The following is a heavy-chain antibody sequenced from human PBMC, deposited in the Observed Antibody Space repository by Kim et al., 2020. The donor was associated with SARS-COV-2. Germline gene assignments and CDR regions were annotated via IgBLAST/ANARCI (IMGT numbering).Heavy chain of an antibody. J-gene: IGHJ4*02. V-gene: IGHV4-39*01. D-gene: IGHD6-19*01. CDR3: ARHGGVASGYSSGWTFDY. Sequence: KSRVTISVDTSKNQFSLKLSSVTAADTAVYYCARHGGVASGYSSGWTFDYWGQGTLVTVSS.